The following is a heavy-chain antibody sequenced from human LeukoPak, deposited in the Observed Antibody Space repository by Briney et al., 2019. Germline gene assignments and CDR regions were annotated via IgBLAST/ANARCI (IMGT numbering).Heavy chain of an antibody. Sequence: GGSLRLSCAASGITFSSYWMSWVRQAPGKGLEWVANIKQDGSEKYYVDSVKGRFTISRDNAKNSLYLQMNSLRAEDTAVYYCARMNSPWAYFDYWGQGTLVTVSS. CDR1: GITFSSYW. V-gene: IGHV3-7*01. D-gene: IGHD3-16*01. CDR2: IKQDGSEK. CDR3: ARMNSPWAYFDY. J-gene: IGHJ4*02.